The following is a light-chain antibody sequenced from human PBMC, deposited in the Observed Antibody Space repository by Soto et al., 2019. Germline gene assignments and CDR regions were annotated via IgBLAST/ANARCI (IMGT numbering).Light chain of an antibody. Sequence: IQMTQSPSSLSASVGDRVTITCRASQGISNYLAWYQQKPGRVPKLLIYAASTLQSGVPSRFSGSGSGTHFTLTITGLQPEDVATYYCQKYLSALWTFGQGTKVDIK. J-gene: IGKJ1*01. CDR3: QKYLSALWT. CDR1: QGISNY. V-gene: IGKV1-27*01. CDR2: AAS.